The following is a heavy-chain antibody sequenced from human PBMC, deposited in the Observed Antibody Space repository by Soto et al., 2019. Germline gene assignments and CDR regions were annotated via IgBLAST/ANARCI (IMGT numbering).Heavy chain of an antibody. D-gene: IGHD6-13*01. CDR2: ISSSSSYI. J-gene: IGHJ5*02. Sequence: EVQLVESGGGLVKPGGSLRLSCAASGFTFSSYSMNWVRQAPGKGLEWVSSISSSSSYIYYADSVKGRFTISRDNAKNSLYLQMNSLRAEDTAVYYCARDQPYSSSWYVSWFDPWGQGTLVTVSS. V-gene: IGHV3-21*01. CDR3: ARDQPYSSSWYVSWFDP. CDR1: GFTFSSYS.